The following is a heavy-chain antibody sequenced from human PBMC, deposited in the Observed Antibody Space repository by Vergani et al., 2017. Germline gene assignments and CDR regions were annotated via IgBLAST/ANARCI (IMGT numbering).Heavy chain of an antibody. D-gene: IGHD3-22*01. Sequence: QVQLVQSGAEVKKPGASVKVSCKASGYTFTSYGISWVRQAPGQGLEWMGWISAYNGNTNYAQKLQGRVTMTTDTSTSTAYMELRSLRSDDTAVYYCAGDGVVYYYDSSGYPNFDYWGQGTLVTVSS. V-gene: IGHV1-18*01. CDR3: AGDGVVYYYDSSGYPNFDY. CDR2: ISAYNGNT. CDR1: GYTFTSYG. J-gene: IGHJ4*02.